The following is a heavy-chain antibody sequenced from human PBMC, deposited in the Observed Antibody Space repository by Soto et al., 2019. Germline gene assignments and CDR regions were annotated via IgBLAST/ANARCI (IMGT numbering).Heavy chain of an antibody. J-gene: IGHJ4*02. V-gene: IGHV3-23*01. CDR2: INGSGRRT. CDR1: ACTFRHYA. CDR3: ANGESNYDFILNILF. D-gene: IGHD3-3*01. Sequence: GVLRLSCAVSACTFRHYAMTWCRQALGKGLEWVSTINGSGRRTYYADSVKGRFTISRDNSRNTLYLQMNSLRAEDTAIYYCANGESNYDFILNILFWCQVPLVTVSS.